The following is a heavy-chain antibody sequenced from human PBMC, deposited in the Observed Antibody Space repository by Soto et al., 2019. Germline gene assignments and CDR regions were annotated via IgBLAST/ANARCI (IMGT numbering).Heavy chain of an antibody. CDR2: INHSGST. D-gene: IGHD3-22*01. J-gene: IGHJ4*02. CDR3: ARGRDYDSSGYYPYYFDY. Sequence: QVQLQQWGAGLLKPSETLSLTCAVYGGSFSGDYWSWIRQPPGKELEWIGEINHSGSTNYNPSLKNRVTLSVNPSKNQFSLRLSSVTAADTAVYYCARGRDYDSSGYYPYYFDYWGQGTLVTVSS. V-gene: IGHV4-34*01. CDR1: GGSFSGDY.